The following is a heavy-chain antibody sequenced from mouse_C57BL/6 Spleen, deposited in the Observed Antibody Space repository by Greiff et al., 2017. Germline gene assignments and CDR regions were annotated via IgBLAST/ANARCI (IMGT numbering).Heavy chain of an antibody. CDR1: GYTFTDYY. Sequence: VQLQQSGPVLVKPGASVKMSCKASGYTFTDYYMNWVKQSHGKSLEWIGVINPYNGGTSYNQKFKGKATLTVDTSSSTAYMEINSLTSGDSAVYYCARKAGIYAMDYWGQGTTVTVSS. V-gene: IGHV1-19*01. D-gene: IGHD1-1*01. J-gene: IGHJ4*01. CDR3: ARKAGIYAMDY. CDR2: INPYNGGT.